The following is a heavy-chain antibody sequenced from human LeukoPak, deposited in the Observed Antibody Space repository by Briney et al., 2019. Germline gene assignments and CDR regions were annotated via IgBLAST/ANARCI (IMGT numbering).Heavy chain of an antibody. CDR2: IYYGGST. J-gene: IGHJ5*02. CDR3: ARPYGDCTNWFDP. Sequence: PSETLSLTCTVSGGSISSSSYYWGWIRQPPGKGLEWIGNIYYGGSTYYNPSLKSRVTISVDTSRNQFSLNLSSVTAADTAVYYCARPYGDCTNWFDPWGQGTLVTVSS. V-gene: IGHV4-39*01. D-gene: IGHD4-17*01. CDR1: GGSISSSSYY.